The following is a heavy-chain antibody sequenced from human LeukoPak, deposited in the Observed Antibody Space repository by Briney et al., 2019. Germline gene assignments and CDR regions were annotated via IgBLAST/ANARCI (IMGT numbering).Heavy chain of an antibody. CDR2: IWYDGSNK. Sequence: GGSLRLSCAASGFTFRSHGMHWVRQAPGKGLEWVAVIWYDGSNKYYADSVKGRFTISRDNSKNTLYLEMNSLSAEDTAVYYCARDRRGSENYHYFDYWGQGTLVTVSS. CDR3: ARDRRGSENYHYFDY. CDR1: GFTFRSHG. D-gene: IGHD3-10*01. J-gene: IGHJ4*02. V-gene: IGHV3-33*01.